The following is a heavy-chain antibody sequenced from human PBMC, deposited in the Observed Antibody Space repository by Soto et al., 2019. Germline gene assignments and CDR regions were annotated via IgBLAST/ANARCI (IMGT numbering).Heavy chain of an antibody. V-gene: IGHV3-23*01. CDR1: GLTFKSYA. D-gene: IGHD1-26*01. CDR3: AKGQYSGVAGGLDY. CDR2: ISGSGGST. J-gene: IGHJ4*02. Sequence: EVPLLESGGGLVQPGGSLRLSCAASGLTFKSYAMSWVRQAPGKGLEWVSGISGSGGSTDYADSVKGRFTISRDNSKNTLYLQMNSLRVEDTALYYCAKGQYSGVAGGLDYWGQGTLVNVSS.